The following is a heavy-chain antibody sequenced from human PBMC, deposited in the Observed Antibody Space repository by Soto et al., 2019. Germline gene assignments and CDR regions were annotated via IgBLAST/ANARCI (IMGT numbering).Heavy chain of an antibody. D-gene: IGHD3-16*01. CDR3: AGDGVRNGAYNGWLDP. J-gene: IGHJ5*02. CDR1: GSSFSSYW. V-gene: IGHV3-7*03. CDR2: IKQDGREK. Sequence: GGSLRLSCAASGSSFSSYWMTWVRQAPGKGLEWVANIKQDGREKYYVASVKGRFTISRDNGKNLLFLQMDSLTPDDTAVYYCAGDGVRNGAYNGWLDPWGQGTLVTVSS.